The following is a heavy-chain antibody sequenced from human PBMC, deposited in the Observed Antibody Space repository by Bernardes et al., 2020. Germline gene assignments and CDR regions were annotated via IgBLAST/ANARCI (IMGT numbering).Heavy chain of an antibody. Sequence: AARKDSCKASGYTFTGYYMHWVRQAPGQGLEWMGWINPNSGGTNYAQKFQGWVTMTRDTSISTAYMELSRLRSDDTAVYYCAREGLNDAFDIWGQGTMVTDSS. CDR2: INPNSGGT. V-gene: IGHV1-2*04. D-gene: IGHD3-16*01. CDR1: GYTFTGYY. CDR3: AREGLNDAFDI. J-gene: IGHJ3*02.